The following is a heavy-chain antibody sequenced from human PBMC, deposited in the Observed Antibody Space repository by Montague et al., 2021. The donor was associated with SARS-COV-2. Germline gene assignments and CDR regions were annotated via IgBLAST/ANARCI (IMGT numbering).Heavy chain of an antibody. J-gene: IGHJ3*02. CDR2: IYYSGST. CDR1: GGSISSYY. D-gene: IGHD6-19*01. CDR3: ARGSGWMGNAFDI. V-gene: IGHV4-59*01. Sequence: SETLSLTCTVSGGSISSYYWSWIRQPPGKGLEWIGYIYYSGSTNYNPXXGSRVTISVDTSKNQFSLKLSAVTAADTAVYYCARGSGWMGNAFDIWGQGTMVTVSS.